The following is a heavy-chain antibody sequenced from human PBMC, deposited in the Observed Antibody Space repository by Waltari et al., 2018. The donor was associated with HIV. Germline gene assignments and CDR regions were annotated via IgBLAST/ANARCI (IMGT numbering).Heavy chain of an antibody. CDR2: MSYDGVKE. D-gene: IGHD2-15*01. CDR3: ARGADGGNGYGFDM. V-gene: IGHV3-30-3*01. Sequence: QEQLMESGGGVVQTGGSLRLSCSGSPQIFSYYAMHWVRQTPDKGLEWVSIMSYDGVKEYYAKSGRGRFTMSRGPSRNTVYLQMNGLRPEDTATYFCARGADGGNGYGFDMWGQGTRVTVSS. CDR1: PQIFSYYA. J-gene: IGHJ3*02.